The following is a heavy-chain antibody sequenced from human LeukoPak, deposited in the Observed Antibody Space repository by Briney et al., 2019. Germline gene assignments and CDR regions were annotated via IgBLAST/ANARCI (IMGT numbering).Heavy chain of an antibody. V-gene: IGHV3-53*05. D-gene: IGHD6-19*01. CDR3: AKGKYSSGWFPFDS. CDR2: IYSDGRT. Sequence: GGSLRLSCAASGFTVINTYMSWGRQALGKGLESVSVIYSDGRTYYADSVKGRFTISRDNSKNSLYLQMNSLRNEDTALYYCAKGKYSSGWFPFDSWGQGTPVTVSS. CDR1: GFTVINTY. J-gene: IGHJ4*02.